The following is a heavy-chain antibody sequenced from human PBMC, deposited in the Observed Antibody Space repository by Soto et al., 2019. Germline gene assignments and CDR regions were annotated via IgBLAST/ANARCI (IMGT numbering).Heavy chain of an antibody. V-gene: IGHV5-51*01. J-gene: IGHJ6*02. CDR1: GYSFPSQW. CDR3: ARIPQSTTSYYDHSYGMDV. Sequence: GESLKISCKGSGYSFPSQWIGWVRQTPGKGLEWMGSIYPADSDTRYSPSFQGQVTISADKSIRTAYLEWSSLKASDSAMYYCARIPQSTTSYYDHSYGMDVWGQGTTVTVSS. D-gene: IGHD2-21*01. CDR2: IYPADSDT.